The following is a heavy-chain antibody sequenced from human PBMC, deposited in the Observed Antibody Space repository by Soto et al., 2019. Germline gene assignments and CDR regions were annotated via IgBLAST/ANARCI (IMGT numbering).Heavy chain of an antibody. CDR3: ASTLAAAGTNYYYYGLDV. Sequence: NPSETLSLTCTVSGGSVSSGSYYWSWIRQPPGKGLEWIGYIFHTGNTNYNPSLKSRVTISVDTSQNHFSLGLSSVTAADTAVYYCASTLAAAGTNYYYYGLDVWGQGTTVTVSS. CDR1: GGSVSSGSYY. V-gene: IGHV4-61*03. CDR2: IFHTGNT. D-gene: IGHD6-13*01. J-gene: IGHJ6*02.